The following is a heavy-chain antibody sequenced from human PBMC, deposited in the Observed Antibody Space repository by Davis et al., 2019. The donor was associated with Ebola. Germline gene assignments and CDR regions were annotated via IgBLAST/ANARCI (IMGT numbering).Heavy chain of an antibody. D-gene: IGHD2-15*01. CDR3: ARDPLYCSGGSCYYYYYGMDV. CDR1: GGSISSGGYY. V-gene: IGHV4-31*03. CDR2: IYYSGST. Sequence: SETLSLTCTVSGGSISSGGYYWSWIRQHPGKGLEWIGYIYYSGSTYYNPSLKSRVTISVDTSKNQFSLKLSSVTAAATAVYYCARDPLYCSGGSCYYYYYGMDVWGQGTTVTVSS. J-gene: IGHJ6*02.